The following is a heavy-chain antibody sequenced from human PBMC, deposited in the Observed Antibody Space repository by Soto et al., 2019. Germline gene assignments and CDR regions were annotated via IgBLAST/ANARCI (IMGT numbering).Heavy chain of an antibody. CDR1: GFTFSSYS. J-gene: IGHJ6*04. Sequence: GGSLRLSCAASGFTFSSYSMNWVRQAPGKGLEWVSSISSSSSYIYYADSVKGRFTISRDNAKNSLYLQMNSLRAEDTAVYYCAREQLEYSSSEVQRLDVWGKGTTVTVSS. V-gene: IGHV3-21*01. D-gene: IGHD6-6*01. CDR2: ISSSSSYI. CDR3: AREQLEYSSSEVQRLDV.